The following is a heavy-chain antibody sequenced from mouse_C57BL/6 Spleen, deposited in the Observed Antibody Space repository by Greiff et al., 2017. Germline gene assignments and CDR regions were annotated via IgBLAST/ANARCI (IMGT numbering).Heavy chain of an antibody. Sequence: EVKVVESGGGLVKPGGSLKLSCAASGFTFSSYAMSWVRQTPEKRLEWVATISDGGSYTYYPDNVKGRFTISRDNAKNNLYLQMSHLKSEDTAMYYCARDHYYGSSPLAMDYWGQGTSVTVSS. V-gene: IGHV5-4*01. CDR2: ISDGGSYT. D-gene: IGHD1-1*01. CDR1: GFTFSSYA. CDR3: ARDHYYGSSPLAMDY. J-gene: IGHJ4*01.